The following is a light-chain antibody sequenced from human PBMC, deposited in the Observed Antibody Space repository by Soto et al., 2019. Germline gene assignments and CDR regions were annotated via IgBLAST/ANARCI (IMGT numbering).Light chain of an antibody. CDR3: CSFACGSTYVV. CDR1: SSDVGNYEL. V-gene: IGLV2-23*02. CDR2: EVT. J-gene: IGLJ2*01. Sequence: QSALTQPASVSGSPGQSITISCIGTSSDVGNYELVSWYQQLPGKAPKLIIYEVTKRPSGVPNRFSGSKSGNTASLTISGLLAEDEADYHCCSFACGSTYVVFGGGTKLTVL.